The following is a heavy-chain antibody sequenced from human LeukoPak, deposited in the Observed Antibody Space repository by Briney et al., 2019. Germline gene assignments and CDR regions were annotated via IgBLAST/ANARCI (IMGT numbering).Heavy chain of an antibody. CDR1: GFTFDSYA. CDR2: ISYDGSDK. V-gene: IGHV3-30-3*01. D-gene: IGHD2-2*01. J-gene: IGHJ4*02. Sequence: PGGSLRLSCAASGFTFDSYAMHWVRQAPGKGLEWVAVISYDGSDKYSAESVKGRFTISRDNSKNTLYLQMNSLRPEDTAVYYCARDSPTKYCSSTSCYRVDFDYWGQGTLVTVSS. CDR3: ARDSPTKYCSSTSCYRVDFDY.